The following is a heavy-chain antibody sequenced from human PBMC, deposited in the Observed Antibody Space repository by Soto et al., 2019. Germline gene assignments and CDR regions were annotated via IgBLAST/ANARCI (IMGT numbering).Heavy chain of an antibody. CDR1: GYTFTTYT. Sequence: QVQLVQSGAEVKKPGASVKVSCKASGYTFTTYTIHWVRQAPGQRLEFMGWINAANGATNLSQTFQGRVTMTRDTSAKTAYMDLSRLRSEDTAVYFCARVSFETSGFADFWGQGTLVTVSS. CDR3: ARVSFETSGFADF. CDR2: INAANGAT. J-gene: IGHJ4*02. V-gene: IGHV1-3*01. D-gene: IGHD3-22*01.